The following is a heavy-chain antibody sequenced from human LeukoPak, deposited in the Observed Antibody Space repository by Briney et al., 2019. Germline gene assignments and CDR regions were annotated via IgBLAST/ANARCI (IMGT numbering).Heavy chain of an antibody. D-gene: IGHD1-1*01. V-gene: IGHV4-34*01. Sequence: PSETLSLTCAVYGESFSDYYWSWLRQPPEKGLEWLGQISHDGNTNYNPSLKSRVTLSTDTSKNQFSLRLTSVTTADTAIYYCARRRDWNDVLDPWGQGTPVTVSS. J-gene: IGHJ5*02. CDR2: ISHDGNT. CDR1: GESFSDYY. CDR3: ARRRDWNDVLDP.